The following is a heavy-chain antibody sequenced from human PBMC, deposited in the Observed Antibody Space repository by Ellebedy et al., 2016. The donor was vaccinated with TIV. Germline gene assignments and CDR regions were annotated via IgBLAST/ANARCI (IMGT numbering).Heavy chain of an antibody. D-gene: IGHD5-18*01. CDR2: IKSKTDGGAA. V-gene: IGHV3-15*01. CDR3: TTVYRYNYDSV. J-gene: IGHJ4*02. Sequence: PGGSLRLSCAASGFTFSNAWMNWVRQAPGKGLEWVGRIKSKTDGGAADYVAPVKGRFTISRDDSKNTLYLQMNSLKTEDTAVYFCTTVYRYNYDSVWGQGTLVTVSS. CDR1: GFTFSNAW.